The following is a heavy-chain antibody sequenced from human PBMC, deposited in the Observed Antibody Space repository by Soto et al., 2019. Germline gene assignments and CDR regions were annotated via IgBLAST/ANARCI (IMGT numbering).Heavy chain of an antibody. CDR1: GASISSSY. D-gene: IGHD3-22*01. V-gene: IGHV4-59*01. J-gene: IGHJ3*02. CDR3: ARGYYDSSGQSNTFDI. Sequence: SETLSLTCTVSGASISSSYWSWIRQSPGKGLEWIGYVYYSGSTNYNPSLKSRVTISVDTSKNQFPLKLSSVTAADTAVYYCARGYYDSSGQSNTFDIWGQGTLVTV. CDR2: VYYSGST.